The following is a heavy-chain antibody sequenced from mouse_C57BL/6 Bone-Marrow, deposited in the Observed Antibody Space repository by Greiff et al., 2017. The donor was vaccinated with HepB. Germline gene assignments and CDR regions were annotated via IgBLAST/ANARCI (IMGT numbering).Heavy chain of an antibody. Sequence: VKLQESGAELVMPGASVKLSCKASGYTFTSYWMHWVKQRPGQGLEWIGEIDPSDSYTNYNQKFKGKSTLTVDKSSSTAYMQLSSLTSEDSAVYYCAREGDYWYFDVWGTGTTVTVSS. J-gene: IGHJ1*03. V-gene: IGHV1-69*01. CDR3: AREGDYWYFDV. CDR1: GYTFTSYW. CDR2: IDPSDSYT.